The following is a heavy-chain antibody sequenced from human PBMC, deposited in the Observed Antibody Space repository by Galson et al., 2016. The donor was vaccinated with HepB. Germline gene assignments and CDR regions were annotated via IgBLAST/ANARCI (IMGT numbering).Heavy chain of an antibody. V-gene: IGHV1-69*01. J-gene: IGHJ6*02. CDR3: ARDYCSGTGCSKYYFYATDV. CDR2: IIPIINSA. Sequence: SCKASGGTFSSYAISWVRQAPGQGLEWMGGIIPIINSAMYEQEFQCRVTITADVATSTAYMEVSSLRSEDTAMYYCARDYCSGTGCSKYYFYATDVRGQGTTVTVS. D-gene: IGHD2-2*01. CDR1: GGTFSSYA.